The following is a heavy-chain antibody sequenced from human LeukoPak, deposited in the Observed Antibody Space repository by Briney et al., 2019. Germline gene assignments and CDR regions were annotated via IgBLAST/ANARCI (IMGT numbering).Heavy chain of an antibody. CDR3: ARLFVYGSGAEAFDY. V-gene: IGHV3-21*01. CDR2: ISSSSSYI. D-gene: IGHD3-10*01. J-gene: IGHJ4*02. Sequence: GGSLRLSCAASAFTFSSYWMSWVRQAPGKGLEWVSSISSSSSYIYYADSVKGRFTISRDNAKNSLYLQMDSLRAEDTAVYYCARLFVYGSGAEAFDYWGQGALVTVSS. CDR1: AFTFSSYW.